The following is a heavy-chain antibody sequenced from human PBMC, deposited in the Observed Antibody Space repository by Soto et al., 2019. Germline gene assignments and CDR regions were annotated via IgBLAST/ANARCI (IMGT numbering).Heavy chain of an antibody. CDR2: ISYDGTNK. D-gene: IGHD1-26*01. V-gene: IGHV3-30*03. Sequence: GGSLRLSCEASGFTFNNYGIHWVRQAPGKGLEWVAVISYDGTNKYYADSVKGRFTISRDNSKNTVYLQMNSLRVEDTALYYCSREGHSGNYLPAFWGQGTLVTVSS. CDR1: GFTFNNYG. J-gene: IGHJ4*02. CDR3: SREGHSGNYLPAF.